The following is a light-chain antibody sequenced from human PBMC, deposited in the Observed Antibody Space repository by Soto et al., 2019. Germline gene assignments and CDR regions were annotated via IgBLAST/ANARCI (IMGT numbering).Light chain of an antibody. Sequence: EIVLTQSPGTLSLSPGERATLSCRASQSVSSRYLAWYQQKPGQAPSVLIYEASNRATGIPDRFSGGGSGTDFTLTISSLQPDDFATYYCQQYNSYSTFGQGTKVDIK. CDR3: QQYNSYST. V-gene: IGKV3-20*01. CDR2: EAS. J-gene: IGKJ1*01. CDR1: QSVSSRY.